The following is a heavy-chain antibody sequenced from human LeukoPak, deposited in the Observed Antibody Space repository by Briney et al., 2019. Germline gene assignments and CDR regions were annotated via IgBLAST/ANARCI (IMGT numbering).Heavy chain of an antibody. CDR3: ARGHLGYSSGSDN. J-gene: IGHJ4*02. V-gene: IGHV3-73*01. CDR2: IRSTANGYAT. CDR1: GFTFSGSA. D-gene: IGHD6-19*01. Sequence: GGSLRLSCAASGFTFSGSALHWVRQASGKGLEWVGRIRSTANGYATAYAASVKGRFTISRDDSKNTAYLQMDSLKTEDTAVYYCARGHLGYSSGSDNWGQGTLVTVSS.